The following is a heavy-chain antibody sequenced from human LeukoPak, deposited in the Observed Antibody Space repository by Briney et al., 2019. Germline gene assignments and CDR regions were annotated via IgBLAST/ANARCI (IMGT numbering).Heavy chain of an antibody. CDR3: AKGMGYRGSWSNWFDP. V-gene: IGHV3-30*18. D-gene: IGHD6-13*01. Sequence: GGSLRLSCADSGSTFRTYGMHWVRQAPGKGLEWVAVISDDGNAKKYADSVKGRFTISRDNSNNTLYLQMNTLTDDDTAVYYCAKGMGYRGSWSNWFDPWGQGTLVTVSS. CDR1: GSTFRTYG. J-gene: IGHJ5*01. CDR2: ISDDGNAK.